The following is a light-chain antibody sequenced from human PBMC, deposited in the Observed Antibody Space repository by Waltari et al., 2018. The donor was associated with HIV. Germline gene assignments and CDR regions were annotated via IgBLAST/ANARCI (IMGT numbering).Light chain of an antibody. J-gene: IGKJ5*01. CDR3: QQRSSWPLIT. V-gene: IGKV3-11*01. CDR2: DAS. Sequence: EIVLTQSPATLSLSPGERATLSCRASQSLSAFLAWYQQEPGQAPRLLIYDASNRATGIPARFSGRGSGTDFTLTISSLEPEDFGVYYCQQRSSWPLITFGQGTRLEIK. CDR1: QSLSAF.